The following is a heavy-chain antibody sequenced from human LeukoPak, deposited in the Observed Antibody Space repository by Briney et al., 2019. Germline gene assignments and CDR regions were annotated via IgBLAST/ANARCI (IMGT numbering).Heavy chain of an antibody. CDR2: ISSSGSTI. Sequence: GGSLRLSCAASGFTFSSYEMNWVRQAPGKGLEWVSYISSSGSTIYYADSVQGRFSISRDNSKNTLYLQMNSLRAEDSAIYYCAKGSLYNWFDPWGQGTLVTVSS. D-gene: IGHD1-26*01. CDR1: GFTFSSYE. J-gene: IGHJ5*02. V-gene: IGHV3-48*03. CDR3: AKGSLYNWFDP.